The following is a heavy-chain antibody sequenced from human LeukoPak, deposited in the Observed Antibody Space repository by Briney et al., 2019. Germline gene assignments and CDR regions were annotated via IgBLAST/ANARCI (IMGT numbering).Heavy chain of an antibody. V-gene: IGHV3-23*01. D-gene: IGHD3-3*01. CDR1: GFTFNICG. CDR2: VGDSAETT. CDR3: VKDSLILEGGVGSDDGFAV. J-gene: IGHJ3*01. Sequence: GGSLRLSCAESGFTFNICGMQWVRQAPGKGLEWVSVVGDSAETTHYADSVKGRFFISRDNYKNTVHLEMNGLSAEDTDLYYWVKDSLILEGGVGSDDGFAVWGQGTMVTVSS.